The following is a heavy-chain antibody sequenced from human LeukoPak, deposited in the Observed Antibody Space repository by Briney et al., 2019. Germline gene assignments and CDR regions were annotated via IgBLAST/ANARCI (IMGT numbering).Heavy chain of an antibody. D-gene: IGHD1-26*01. CDR1: GGSISSSSYY. CDR2: IYYSGST. J-gene: IGHJ4*02. V-gene: IGHV4-39*07. Sequence: SETLSLTCTVSGGSISSSSYYWGWIRQPPGKGLEWIGSIYYSGSTYYNPSLKSRVTISVDTSKNQFSLKLSSVTAADTAVYYCARVLGSGSYYYWGQGTLVTVSS. CDR3: ARVLGSGSYYY.